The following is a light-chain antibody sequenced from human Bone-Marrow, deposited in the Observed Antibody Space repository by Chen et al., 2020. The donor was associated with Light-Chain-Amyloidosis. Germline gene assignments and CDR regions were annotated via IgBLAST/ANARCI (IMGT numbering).Light chain of an antibody. CDR2: DAS. V-gene: IGKV1-33*01. J-gene: IGKJ2*01. Sequence: DILMTQSPSSLSASVGDRVTITCQASQDITNYLNWYQQKPGKAPKLLIYDASNLETGVPSRFSGSGSGTDFTFSISSLQPEDIATYYCQQYDHLPPSFGQGTKLEIK. CDR3: QQYDHLPPS. CDR1: QDITNY.